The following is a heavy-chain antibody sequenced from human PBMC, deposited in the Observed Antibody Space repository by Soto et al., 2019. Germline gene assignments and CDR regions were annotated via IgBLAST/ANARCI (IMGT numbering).Heavy chain of an antibody. D-gene: IGHD1-7*01. V-gene: IGHV4-4*02. CDR3: ASRDPGTSVDY. CDR2: IYRTGST. Sequence: QVQLQESGPGLVKPSGTLSLTCAVSGGSFTSNNWWTWVRQPPGQGLEWIGEIYRTGSTNYNPSLQRRVTISLDKSNNQFALKVTSLTAADTAVYYCASRDPGTSVDYWGQGTLVTVSS. J-gene: IGHJ4*02. CDR1: GGSFTSNNW.